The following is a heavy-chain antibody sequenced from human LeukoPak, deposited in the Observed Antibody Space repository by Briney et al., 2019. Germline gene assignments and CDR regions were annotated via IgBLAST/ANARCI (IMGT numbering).Heavy chain of an antibody. CDR2: ISAYNGNT. Sequence: ASVQVSCKASGYTFTSYGISWVRQAPGQGLEWMGWISAYNGNTNYAQKLQGRVTMTTDTSTSTAYMELRSLRSDDTAVYYCARDIPEMATIWGDAFDIWGQGTMVTVSS. D-gene: IGHD5-24*01. CDR1: GYTFTSYG. CDR3: ARDIPEMATIWGDAFDI. J-gene: IGHJ3*02. V-gene: IGHV1-18*01.